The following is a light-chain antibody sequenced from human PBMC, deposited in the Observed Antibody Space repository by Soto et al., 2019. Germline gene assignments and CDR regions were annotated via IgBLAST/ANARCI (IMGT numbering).Light chain of an antibody. CDR1: SSDVGDYNY. V-gene: IGLV2-11*01. Sequence: QSALTQPRSVSGSPGQSVTISCTGTSSDVGDYNYVSWYQQHPGKAPKLMIYDVSKRPSGVPDRFSGSKSGNTASLTISGLKAEDDADYNCCSYAGSYTIGEGTKLTHL. J-gene: IGLJ2*01. CDR3: CSYAGSYT. CDR2: DVS.